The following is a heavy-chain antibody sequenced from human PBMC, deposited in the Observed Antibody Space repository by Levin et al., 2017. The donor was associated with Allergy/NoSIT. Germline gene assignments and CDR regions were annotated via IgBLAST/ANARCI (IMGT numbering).Heavy chain of an antibody. CDR3: ARMVHRIGWSEYFQH. V-gene: IGHV3-7*01. D-gene: IGHD6-19*01. CDR1: GFTLSSYW. CDR2: IKEDGSWK. Sequence: EASVKVSCAASGFTLSSYWMSWVRQAPGKGLEWVANIKEDGSWKFYVDSVKGRFTVSRDNAKNSLYLQMNSLRAEDTAVYYCARMVHRIGWSEYFQHWGQGTLVTVSS. J-gene: IGHJ1*01.